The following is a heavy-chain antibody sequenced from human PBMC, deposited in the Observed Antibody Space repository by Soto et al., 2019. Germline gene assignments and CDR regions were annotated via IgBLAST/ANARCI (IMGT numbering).Heavy chain of an antibody. J-gene: IGHJ5*02. Sequence: LSLTCTVSGGSLSSYYWSWIRQPPGKGLEWIGYIYYSGSTNYNPSLKSRVTISVDTSKNQFSLKLSSVTAADTAVYYCASHRAPNYSGFDPWGQGTLVTVSS. CDR2: IYYSGST. D-gene: IGHD2-21*01. V-gene: IGHV4-59*01. CDR1: GGSLSSYY. CDR3: ASHRAPNYSGFDP.